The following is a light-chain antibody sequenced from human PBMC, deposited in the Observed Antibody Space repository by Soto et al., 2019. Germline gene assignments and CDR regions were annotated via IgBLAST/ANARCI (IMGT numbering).Light chain of an antibody. V-gene: IGLV1-44*01. CDR1: SSNIGANT. CDR2: SNS. CDR3: AAWDDSLNGVV. J-gene: IGLJ2*01. Sequence: QSVVTQPPSASGTPGQRVTISCSGSSSNIGANTVNWYQHLPGTAPKLLIYSNSQRPSGVPDRFSGSKSGTSASLAISGLQSEDEADYYCAAWDDSLNGVVFGGGTKLTVL.